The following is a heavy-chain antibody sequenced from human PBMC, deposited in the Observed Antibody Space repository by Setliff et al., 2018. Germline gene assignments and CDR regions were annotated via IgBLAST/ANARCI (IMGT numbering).Heavy chain of an antibody. CDR2: TIPSFGST. CDR3: ARVSGRLWFLGGLDY. D-gene: IGHD5-18*01. V-gene: IGHV1-69*05. Sequence: PGESLKISCKGSGYSFGNYWIGWVRQMPGKGLEWMGGTIPSFGSTNYARKFQGRVTIMTDESTSTAYMELSSLRSEDTAVYYCARVSGRLWFLGGLDYWGQGTLVTVSS. J-gene: IGHJ4*02. CDR1: GYSFGNYW.